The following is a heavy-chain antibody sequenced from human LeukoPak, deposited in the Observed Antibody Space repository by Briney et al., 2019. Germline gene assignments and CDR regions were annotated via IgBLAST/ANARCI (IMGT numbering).Heavy chain of an antibody. V-gene: IGHV3-30*18. CDR2: ISYDGSTK. CDR3: AKSEADYFDY. CDR1: GLIFSSYD. Sequence: SGGSLRLSCAASGLIFSSYDMHWVRQAPGKGLEWVAVISYDGSTKYYADSVKGRFTISRDNSKNTLYLQMNSLRAEDTAVYYCAKSEADYFDYWGQGTLVTVSS. J-gene: IGHJ4*02.